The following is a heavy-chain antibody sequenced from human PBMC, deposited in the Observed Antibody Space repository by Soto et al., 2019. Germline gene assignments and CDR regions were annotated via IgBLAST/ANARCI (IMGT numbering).Heavy chain of an antibody. D-gene: IGHD6-19*01. CDR3: GRDKGNRSGWYIAY. V-gene: IGHV4-61*08. CDR1: GGSISSEGYY. Sequence: PSETLSLTCTVSGGSISSEGYYWSWIRQPPGKRPEWIGYFYYDGTTRYNPSLKSRVTISIDRSKNQFSLKLNSVTAADTAVYYCGRDKGNRSGWYIAYWGQGTLVTVSS. CDR2: FYYDGTT. J-gene: IGHJ4*02.